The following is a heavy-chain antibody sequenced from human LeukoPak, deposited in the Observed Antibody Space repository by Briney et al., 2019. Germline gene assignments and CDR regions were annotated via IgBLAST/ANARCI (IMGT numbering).Heavy chain of an antibody. D-gene: IGHD5-12*01. V-gene: IGHV3-30*02. CDR2: IRYDGSNK. CDR3: AKGGGYEAQYYYYYLDV. J-gene: IGHJ6*03. Sequence: GGSLRLSCAASGFTFSSYGMYWVRQAPGKGLEWVAFIRYDGSNKYYADSVKGRFTVSRDNSKNTLYLQMKSLRAEDTAVYYCAKGGGYEAQYYYYYLDVWGKGTTVTISS. CDR1: GFTFSSYG.